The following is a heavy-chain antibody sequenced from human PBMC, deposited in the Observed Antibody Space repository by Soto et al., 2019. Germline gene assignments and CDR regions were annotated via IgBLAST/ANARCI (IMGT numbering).Heavy chain of an antibody. CDR2: IYYSGST. J-gene: IGHJ4*02. V-gene: IGHV4-30-4*01. D-gene: IGHD3-22*01. CDR1: GGSISSGDYY. Sequence: SETLSLTCTVSGGSISSGDYYWSWIRQPPXKGLEWIGYIYYSGSTYYNPSLKSRVTISVDTSKNQFSLKLSSVTAADTAVYYCARDQLPGYYDSSGYYDYWGQGTLVTVSS. CDR3: ARDQLPGYYDSSGYYDY.